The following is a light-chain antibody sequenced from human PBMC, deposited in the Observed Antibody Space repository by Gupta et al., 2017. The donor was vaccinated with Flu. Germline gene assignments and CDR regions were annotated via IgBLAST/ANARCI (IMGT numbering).Light chain of an antibody. V-gene: IGKV1-9*01. CDR2: GPS. Sequence: DIQLTQCPSFLSAPVGARATITCRSSQGISSLLTWYQQKPGKVAKLLIYGPSASQSGIPSRFSDSGSGGEITLTISILHLEDFATSYRQQVNSSPRTFGHGTKVDAK. J-gene: IGKJ3*01. CDR1: QGISSL. CDR3: QQVNSSPRT.